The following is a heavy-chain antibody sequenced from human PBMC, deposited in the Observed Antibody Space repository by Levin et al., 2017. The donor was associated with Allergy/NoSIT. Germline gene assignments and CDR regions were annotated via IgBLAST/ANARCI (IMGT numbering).Heavy chain of an antibody. J-gene: IGHJ4*02. CDR3: AKDQYGDYPHSFDY. V-gene: IGHV3-23*01. CDR1: GFTFSSYA. Sequence: GESLKISCAASGFTFSSYAMSWVRQAPGKGLEWVSAISGSGGSTYYADSVKGRFTISRDNSKNTLYLQMNSLRAYDTAVYYCAKDQYGDYPHSFDYWGQGALVTVSS. CDR2: ISGSGGST. D-gene: IGHD4-17*01.